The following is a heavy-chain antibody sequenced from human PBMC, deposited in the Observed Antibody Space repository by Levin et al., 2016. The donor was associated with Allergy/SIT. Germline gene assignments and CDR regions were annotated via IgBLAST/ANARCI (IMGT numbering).Heavy chain of an antibody. CDR2: IDPSDSYT. J-gene: IGHJ4*02. D-gene: IGHD3-10*01. V-gene: IGHV5-10-1*01. CDR3: ARHGGYFSWETLGNYGSGSYYH. CDR1: GYSFTSYW. Sequence: GESLKISCKGSGYSFTSYWISWVRQMPGKGLEWMGRIDPSDSYTNYSPSFQGHVTISADKSISTAYLQWSSLKASDTAMYYCARHGGYFSWETLGNYGSGSYYHWGQGNPGHRLL.